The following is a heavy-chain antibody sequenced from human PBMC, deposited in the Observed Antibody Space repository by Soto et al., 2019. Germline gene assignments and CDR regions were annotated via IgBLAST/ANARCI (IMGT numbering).Heavy chain of an antibody. Sequence: QVQLQQWGAGLLKPSETLSLTCAVYGGSFSGYYWSWIRQPPGKGLEWIGEINHRGSTNYNPSLKSRVTISVDTSKNQFSLKLSSVTAADTAVYYCARGYGDYGRIDYWGQGTLVTVSS. V-gene: IGHV4-34*01. CDR3: ARGYGDYGRIDY. CDR2: INHRGST. D-gene: IGHD4-17*01. J-gene: IGHJ4*02. CDR1: GGSFSGYY.